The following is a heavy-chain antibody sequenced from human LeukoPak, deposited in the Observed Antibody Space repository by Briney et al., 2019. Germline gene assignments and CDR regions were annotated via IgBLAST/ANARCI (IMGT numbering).Heavy chain of an antibody. CDR2: IWSDATNQ. V-gene: IGHV3-33*06. CDR1: GFIFSDYG. J-gene: IGHJ4*02. CDR3: AKDIQRGFDYTNSLDY. D-gene: IGHD4-11*01. Sequence: PGGSLRLSCAASGFIFSDYGMHWVRQAPGKGLEWVAVIWSDATNQYYADSVRGRFAISRDDSTSMVYLQMNSLRAEDTAVYFCAKDIQRGFDYTNSLDYWGQGTLDTVSS.